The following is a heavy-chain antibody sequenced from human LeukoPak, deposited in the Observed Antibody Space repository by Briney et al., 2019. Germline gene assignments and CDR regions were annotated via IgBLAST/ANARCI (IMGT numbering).Heavy chain of an antibody. Sequence: GGSLRLSCAASGFTFSDSYMTWVRQAPGKGVEWVAYSESAKGRFTISRDNAKNSLYLQMSSLRVEDTAVYYCARDLTAHSYGYIEAFDIWGQGTMVTVSS. CDR1: GFTFSDSY. D-gene: IGHD5-18*01. CDR3: ARDLTAHSYGYIEAFDI. J-gene: IGHJ3*02. V-gene: IGHV3-69-1*01.